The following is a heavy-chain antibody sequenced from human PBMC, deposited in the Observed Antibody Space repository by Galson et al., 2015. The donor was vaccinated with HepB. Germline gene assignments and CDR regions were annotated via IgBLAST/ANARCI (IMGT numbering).Heavy chain of an antibody. J-gene: IGHJ6*02. V-gene: IGHV3-15*01. CDR3: TTDIAARNYYYGMDV. Sequence: SLRLSCAASGFTFSNAWMSWVRQAPGKGLEWVGRIKSKTDGGTTDCAAPVKGRFTISRDDSKNTLYLQMNSLKTEDTAVYYCTTDIAARNYYYGMDVWGQGTTVTVSS. CDR2: IKSKTDGGTT. CDR1: GFTFSNAW. D-gene: IGHD6-6*01.